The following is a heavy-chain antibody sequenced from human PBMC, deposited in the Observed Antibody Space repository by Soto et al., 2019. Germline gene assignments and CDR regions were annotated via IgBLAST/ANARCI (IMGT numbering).Heavy chain of an antibody. D-gene: IGHD3-3*01. CDR1: GYTFTSYG. CDR2: ISAYNGNT. CDR3: ARVRDRITIFGVVKVAFDI. Sequence: ASVKVSCKASGYTFTSYGISWVRQAPGQGLEWMGWISAYNGNTNYAQKLQGRVTMTTDTSTSTAYMELRSLRSDDTAVYYCARVRDRITIFGVVKVAFDIWGQGTMGTVSS. J-gene: IGHJ3*02. V-gene: IGHV1-18*01.